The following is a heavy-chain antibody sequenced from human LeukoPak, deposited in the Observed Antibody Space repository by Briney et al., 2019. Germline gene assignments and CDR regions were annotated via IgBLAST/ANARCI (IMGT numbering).Heavy chain of an antibody. CDR2: IYYSGST. CDR3: ARVRQRVWSWAFDI. Sequence: PSETLSLTCTVSGGSISSSSYYLGWIRQPPGKGLEWIGSIYYSGSTYYNPSLKSRVTISVDTSKNQFSLKLSSVTAADTAVYYCARVRQRVWSWAFDIWGQGTMVTVSS. D-gene: IGHD4/OR15-4a*01. CDR1: GGSISSSSYY. V-gene: IGHV4-39*07. J-gene: IGHJ3*02.